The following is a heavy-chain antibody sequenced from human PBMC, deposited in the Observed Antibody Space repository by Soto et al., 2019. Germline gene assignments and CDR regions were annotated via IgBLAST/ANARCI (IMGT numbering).Heavy chain of an antibody. D-gene: IGHD2-15*01. J-gene: IGHJ6*02. V-gene: IGHV3-11*01. Sequence: LGLSCASSGFTFSDYFMTWIRQARENGLQRVSYIGSSGSSIYYADSVQGRFTISRDKAKNSLYLQMNSLRGEDTAVYYCARSSATPNGWWGYGLDVWGQGTTVTVSS. CDR1: GFTFSDYF. CDR2: IGSSGSSI. CDR3: ARSSATPNGWWGYGLDV.